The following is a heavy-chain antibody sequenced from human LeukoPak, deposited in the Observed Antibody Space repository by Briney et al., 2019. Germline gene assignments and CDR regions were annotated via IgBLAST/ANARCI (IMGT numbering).Heavy chain of an antibody. Sequence: PGRSLRLSCAASGFTFSSYAMHWVRQAPGKGLEWVAVISYDGSNKYYADSVKGRFTISSDNSKNTLYLQMNSLRAEDTAVYYCAREAYDFWSGYYIPNPFDYWGQGTLVTVSS. D-gene: IGHD3-3*01. J-gene: IGHJ4*02. CDR1: GFTFSSYA. V-gene: IGHV3-30*01. CDR3: AREAYDFWSGYYIPNPFDY. CDR2: ISYDGSNK.